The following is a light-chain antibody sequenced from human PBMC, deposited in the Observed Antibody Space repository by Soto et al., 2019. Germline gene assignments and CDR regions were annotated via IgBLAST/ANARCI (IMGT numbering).Light chain of an antibody. CDR2: DAS. CDR1: QSVSSY. Sequence: PGERATLSCRASQSVSSYLAWYQQKPGQAPRLLIFDASNRATGIPARFSGSGSGTDFTLTISRLEPEDFAVYYCQQYGSSPSFGPGTKVDIK. J-gene: IGKJ3*01. V-gene: IGKV3-20*01. CDR3: QQYGSSPS.